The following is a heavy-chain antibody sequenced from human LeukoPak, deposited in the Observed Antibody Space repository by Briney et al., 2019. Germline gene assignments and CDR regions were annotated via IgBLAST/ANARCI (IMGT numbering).Heavy chain of an antibody. CDR1: GFTVSSNY. Sequence: GGSLRLSCAASGFTVSSNYMSWVRQAPGKGLEWVSIIYSGGTIYYADSVKGRFTNSRDSSKNTLYLQMNSLTAEDAAVYYCARTGGSGSYYNWAYFDYWGQGTLVTVSS. CDR3: ARTGGSGSYYNWAYFDY. D-gene: IGHD3-10*01. J-gene: IGHJ4*02. CDR2: IYSGGTI. V-gene: IGHV3-53*01.